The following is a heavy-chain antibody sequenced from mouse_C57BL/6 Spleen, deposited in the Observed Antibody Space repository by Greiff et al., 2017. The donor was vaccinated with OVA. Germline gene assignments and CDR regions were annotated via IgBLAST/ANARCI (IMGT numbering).Heavy chain of an antibody. V-gene: IGHV3-6*01. CDR3: ARRAQATRFDY. J-gene: IGHJ2*01. D-gene: IGHD3-2*02. CDR1: GYSITSGYY. Sequence: DVQLQESGPGLVKPSQSLSLTCSVTGYSITSGYYWNWIRQFPGNKLEWMGYISYDGSNNYNPSLKNRISITRDTSKNQFFLKLNSVTTEDTATYYCARRAQATRFDYWGQGTTLTVSS. CDR2: ISYDGSN.